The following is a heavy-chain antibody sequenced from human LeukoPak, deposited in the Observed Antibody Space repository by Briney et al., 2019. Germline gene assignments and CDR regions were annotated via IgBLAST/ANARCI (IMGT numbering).Heavy chain of an antibody. V-gene: IGHV3-13*04. J-gene: IGHJ3*02. CDR3: ARAYGSGTNDAFDI. CDR1: GFTFSSYD. CDR2: IGTAGDT. D-gene: IGHD3-10*01. Sequence: RGSLRLSCAASGFTFSSYDMHWVRQATGKGLEWVSAIGTAGDTYYPGSVKGRFTISRENAKNSLYLQMNSLRAGDTAVYYCARAYGSGTNDAFDIWGQRTMVAVSS.